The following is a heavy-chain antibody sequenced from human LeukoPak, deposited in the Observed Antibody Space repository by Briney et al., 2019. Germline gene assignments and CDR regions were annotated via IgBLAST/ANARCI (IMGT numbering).Heavy chain of an antibody. J-gene: IGHJ1*01. CDR3: ARHSSVQWPFQH. Sequence: GESLHISCEGSGSSFTSYWIGWVRQMPGKGLEWMGIIYPGDSDTRYSPSFQGQVTISADKSISTAYLQWSSLKASDTAMYYCARHSSVQWPFQHWGQGTLVTVSS. D-gene: IGHD1-26*01. V-gene: IGHV5-51*01. CDR2: IYPGDSDT. CDR1: GSSFTSYW.